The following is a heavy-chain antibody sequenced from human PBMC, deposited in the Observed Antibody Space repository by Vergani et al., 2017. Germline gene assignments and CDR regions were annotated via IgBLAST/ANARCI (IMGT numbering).Heavy chain of an antibody. D-gene: IGHD3/OR15-3a*01. CDR1: GGSISGHY. V-gene: IGHV4-59*11. CDR3: ARYLWPGGSCIGFDY. Sequence: QVQLQESGPGLVKPSETLSLTCTVSGGSISGHYWSWIRQAPGKGLDWVGYIYYTGDTRSNPSLTSRISMSLDTSRSQFSLTVKSVTVADTAVYYCARYLWPGGSCIGFDYWGQGILVTVSS. CDR2: IYYTGDT. J-gene: IGHJ4*02.